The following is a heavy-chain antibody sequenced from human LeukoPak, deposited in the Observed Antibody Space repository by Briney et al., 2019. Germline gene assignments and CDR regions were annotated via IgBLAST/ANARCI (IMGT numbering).Heavy chain of an antibody. J-gene: IGHJ4*01. CDR3: ASDKGYSNNYFDY. V-gene: IGHV4-39*01. CDR1: GGSISSGGYY. Sequence: PSETLSLTCTVSGGSISSGGYYWSWIRQHPGKVLEWIGYIYYSGSTYYNSSLKSRVTISVDTSRNQFSLKLSSVTAADTALYYCASDKGYSNNYFDYWGQGTLVTVSS. CDR2: IYYSGST. D-gene: IGHD6-13*01.